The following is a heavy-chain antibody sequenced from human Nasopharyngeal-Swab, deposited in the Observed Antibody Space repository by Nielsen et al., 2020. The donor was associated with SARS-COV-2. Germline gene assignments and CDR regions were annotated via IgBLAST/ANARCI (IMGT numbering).Heavy chain of an antibody. V-gene: IGHV3-53*05. Sequence: GESLKISCAVSGFIVSSTYMSWVRQAPGKGLEWVSVTEIGGITHYADSVKGRFTISSDNSKNTLYLQMNSLRAEDTAVYYCARDQSDSYGSNWFDPWGQGTLVTVSS. CDR1: GFIVSSTY. CDR2: TEIGGIT. J-gene: IGHJ5*02. CDR3: ARDQSDSYGSNWFDP. D-gene: IGHD5-18*01.